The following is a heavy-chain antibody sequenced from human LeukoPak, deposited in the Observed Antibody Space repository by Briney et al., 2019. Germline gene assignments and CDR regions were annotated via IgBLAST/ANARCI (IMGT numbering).Heavy chain of an antibody. CDR3: ARVPPSTYYDFWSGSRTMDV. Sequence: GASVKVSCKASGYTFTSYDINWVRQATGQGLEWMGWMNPNSGNTGYAQKFQGRVTMTRNTSISTAYMELSSLRSEDTAVYYCARVPPSTYYDFWSGSRTMDVWGQGTTVTVSS. V-gene: IGHV1-8*01. CDR2: MNPNSGNT. CDR1: GYTFTSYD. D-gene: IGHD3-3*01. J-gene: IGHJ6*02.